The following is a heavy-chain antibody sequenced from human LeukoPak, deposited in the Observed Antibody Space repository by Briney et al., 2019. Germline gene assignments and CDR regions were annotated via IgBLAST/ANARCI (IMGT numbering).Heavy chain of an antibody. CDR2: ISSSATYI. J-gene: IGHJ4*02. Sequence: GGSLRLSCGGSGFTFSSYTTNWVRQAPGKGLEWVASISSSATYIYYADSVRGRFTISRDDAKKSVFLHMNSLRAEDTAVYFCATWDDYGDFVAFEYWGQGTLVTVSS. D-gene: IGHD4-17*01. CDR3: ATWDDYGDFVAFEY. CDR1: GFTFSSYT. V-gene: IGHV3-21*01.